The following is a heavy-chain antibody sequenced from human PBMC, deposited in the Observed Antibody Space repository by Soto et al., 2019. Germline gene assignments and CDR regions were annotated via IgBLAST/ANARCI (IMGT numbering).Heavy chain of an antibody. CDR2: ISGSGGST. Sequence: GESLKISCAASGFTFSSYAMSWVRQAPGKGLEWVSAISGSGGSTYYADSVKGRFTISRDNSKNTLYLQMNSLRAEDTAVYYCAKVPGDSSGYDAFDIWGQGTMVTVSS. D-gene: IGHD3-22*01. V-gene: IGHV3-23*01. CDR3: AKVPGDSSGYDAFDI. CDR1: GFTFSSYA. J-gene: IGHJ3*02.